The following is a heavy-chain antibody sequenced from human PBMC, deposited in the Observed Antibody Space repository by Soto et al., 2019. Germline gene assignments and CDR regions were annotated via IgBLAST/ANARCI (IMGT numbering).Heavy chain of an antibody. CDR1: GYTFTSYY. J-gene: IGHJ3*02. Sequence: ASVKVSCKASGYTFTSYYMHWVRQAPGQGLEWMGIINPSGGSTSYAQKFQGRVTLTRDTSTSTFYMELSSLRSEDTAVYYCARSRMATVVIGAFDIWGQGTMVTVS. D-gene: IGHD4-17*01. CDR2: INPSGGST. V-gene: IGHV1-46*01. CDR3: ARSRMATVVIGAFDI.